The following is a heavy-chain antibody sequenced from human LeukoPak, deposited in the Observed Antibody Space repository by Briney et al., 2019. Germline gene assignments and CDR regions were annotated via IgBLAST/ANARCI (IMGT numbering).Heavy chain of an antibody. V-gene: IGHV3-66*01. Sequence: GGSLRLSCAASGFTVSSNYMSWVRQAPGKGLEWVSVIYAGGSTYYADSVKGRFTISRDNSKHTLYLQTNSLRADDSAIYYCAKDHSADGWPTFEYWGRGTLVTVSS. D-gene: IGHD5-24*01. J-gene: IGHJ4*02. CDR1: GFTVSSNY. CDR2: IYAGGST. CDR3: AKDHSADGWPTFEY.